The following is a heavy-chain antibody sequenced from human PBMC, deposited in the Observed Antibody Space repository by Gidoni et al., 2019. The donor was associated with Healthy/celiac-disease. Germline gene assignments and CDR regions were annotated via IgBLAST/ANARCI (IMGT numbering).Heavy chain of an antibody. Sequence: VQLMQSGAAVKNPGASVTFSCKASGYTFTSHGISWVRQATGQGLEWIGWISAYNVNTNYAQKLQGRVTMTTDTSTSTAYMERRSLRADDTAVYYCARAMMNYAFDIWGQGTMVTVSS. CDR2: ISAYNVNT. CDR1: GYTFTSHG. CDR3: ARAMMNYAFDI. D-gene: IGHD3-22*01. J-gene: IGHJ3*02. V-gene: IGHV1-18*01.